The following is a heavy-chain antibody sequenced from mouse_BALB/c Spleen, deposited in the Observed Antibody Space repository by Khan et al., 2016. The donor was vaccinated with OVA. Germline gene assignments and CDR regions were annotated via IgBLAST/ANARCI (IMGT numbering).Heavy chain of an antibody. V-gene: IGHV1-5*01. Sequence: VQLQQSGTVLARPGASVKMSCKASGYTFTSYWMHWVKRRPGQGLEWIGDIYPGNTDTNYNQKFKGKAKLTAVTSTSTAYMELSSLTNEDSAVYYCTRRNWDVAWFAYWGQGTLVTVSA. CDR1: GYTFTSYW. D-gene: IGHD4-1*01. CDR2: IYPGNTDT. J-gene: IGHJ3*01. CDR3: TRRNWDVAWFAY.